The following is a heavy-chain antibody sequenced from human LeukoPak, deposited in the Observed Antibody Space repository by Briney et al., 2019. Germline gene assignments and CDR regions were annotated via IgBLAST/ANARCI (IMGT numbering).Heavy chain of an antibody. J-gene: IGHJ4*02. CDR2: ISSSGSTI. Sequence: PGGSLRLSCAASGFTFSSYEMNWVRQAPGKGLEWVSYISSSGSTIYYADSVKGRFTISRDNAKNSLYLQMNSLRAEDTAVYYCAREVAGSFDYWGQGTLVTVSS. V-gene: IGHV3-48*03. CDR1: GFTFSSYE. CDR3: AREVAGSFDY. D-gene: IGHD6-19*01.